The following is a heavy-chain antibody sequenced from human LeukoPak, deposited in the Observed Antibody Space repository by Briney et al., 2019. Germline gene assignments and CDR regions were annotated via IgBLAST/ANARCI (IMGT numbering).Heavy chain of an antibody. V-gene: IGHV4-31*03. CDR3: ARGLVATISLDY. D-gene: IGHD5-12*01. Sequence: PSQTLSLTCTVSSGSISSGGYYWGWVRQHPGKDLEWIGYIYYSGSTYYNPSLKSRVAISADTSKNQFSLKLSSVTAADTAVYYCARGLVATISLDYWGQGTLVTVSS. CDR2: IYYSGST. J-gene: IGHJ4*02. CDR1: SGSISSGGYY.